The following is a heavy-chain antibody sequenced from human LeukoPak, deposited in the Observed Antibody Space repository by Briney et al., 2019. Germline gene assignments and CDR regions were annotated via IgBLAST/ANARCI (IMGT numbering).Heavy chain of an antibody. J-gene: IGHJ4*02. CDR2: ITGDGTTT. CDR3: AKMQGYFDY. V-gene: IGHV3-23*01. CDR1: GLTFSRYG. Sequence: PGGSLRLSCEASGLTFSRYGMSWVRQAPGKGLQWVSAITGDGTTTYYADSVKGRFTISRDNSKNMLYLQMSSLRAEDTAVYYCAKMQGYFDYWGQGTLVPVSS.